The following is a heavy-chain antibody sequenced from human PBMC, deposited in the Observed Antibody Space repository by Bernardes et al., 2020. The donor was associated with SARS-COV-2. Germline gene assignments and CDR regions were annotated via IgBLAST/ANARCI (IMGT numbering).Heavy chain of an antibody. V-gene: IGHV3-33*01. D-gene: IGHD1-26*01. J-gene: IGHJ6*02. CDR2: IWYDGSNK. Sequence: GGSLRLSCAASGFTFSSYGMHWVRQAPGKGLEWVAVIWYDGSNKYYADSVKGRFTISRDNSKNTLYLQMNSLRAEDTAVYYCARAPRDLVGAYGMDVWGQGTTVTVSS. CDR1: GFTFSSYG. CDR3: ARAPRDLVGAYGMDV.